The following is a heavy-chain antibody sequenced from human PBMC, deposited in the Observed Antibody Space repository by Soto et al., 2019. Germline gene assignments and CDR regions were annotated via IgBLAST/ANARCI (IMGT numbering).Heavy chain of an antibody. CDR1: GFTVSSNY. CDR2: IYSAGNT. D-gene: IGHD1-26*01. CDR3: ARDFVVGGPTINYYYGIDV. V-gene: IGHV3-66*01. J-gene: IGHJ6*02. Sequence: PGGSLRLSCAASGFTVSSNYMSWVRQAPGKGLEWISIIYSAGNTYYADSVKGRFTISRDNSKNTLYLQMNSLGAEDTAVYYCARDFVVGGPTINYYYGIDVLGQGTTVTVPS.